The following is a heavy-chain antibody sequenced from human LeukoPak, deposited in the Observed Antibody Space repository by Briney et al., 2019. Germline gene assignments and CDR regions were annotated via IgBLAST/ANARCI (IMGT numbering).Heavy chain of an antibody. CDR3: AKDVQEVVVITTHFDY. CDR2: ISGSGGST. V-gene: IGHV3-23*01. Sequence: QPGGSLRLSCAASGFTFSSYGMSWVRQAPGKGLEWVSAISGSGGSTYYADSVKGRFTISRDNSKNTLYLQMNSLRAEDTAVYYCAKDVQEVVVITTHFDYWGQGTLVTVSS. CDR1: GFTFSSYG. J-gene: IGHJ4*02. D-gene: IGHD3-22*01.